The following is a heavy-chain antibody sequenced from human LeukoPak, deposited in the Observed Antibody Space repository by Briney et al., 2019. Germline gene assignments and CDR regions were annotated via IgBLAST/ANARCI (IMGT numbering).Heavy chain of an antibody. D-gene: IGHD3-10*01. CDR2: ITSGGTT. CDR1: GLTFSSYD. J-gene: IGHJ4*02. CDR3: AKRHGSGIKYFEY. Sequence: GGSLRLSCAASGLTFSSYDMSWVRQAPGKGLEWVSTITSGGTTYYADSVKGRFTISRDNSKNTLYLQMNSLRAEDTAIYYCAKRHGSGIKYFEYWGQGTLVTVSS. V-gene: IGHV3-23*01.